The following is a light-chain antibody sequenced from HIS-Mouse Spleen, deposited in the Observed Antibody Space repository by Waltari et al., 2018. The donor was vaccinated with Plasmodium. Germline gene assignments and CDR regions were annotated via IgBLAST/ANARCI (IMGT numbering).Light chain of an antibody. CDR3: QQYNNWSFT. CDR2: GAS. Sequence: EIVMTPSPATLSLSPGESAPLSGRASQSVSSNLAWYQQKPGQAPRLLIYGASTRATGIPARFSGSGSGTEFTLTISSLQSEDFAVYYCQQYNNWSFTFGPGTKVDIK. CDR1: QSVSSN. J-gene: IGKJ3*01. V-gene: IGKV3-15*01.